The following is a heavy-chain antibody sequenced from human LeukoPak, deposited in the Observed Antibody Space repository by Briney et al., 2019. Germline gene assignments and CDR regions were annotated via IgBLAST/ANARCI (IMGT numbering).Heavy chain of an antibody. J-gene: IGHJ4*02. CDR3: ARRPQWLVHFDY. V-gene: IGHV4-39*01. CDR2: IYYSGST. Sequence: SEILSLTCTVSGGSISSSSYYWGWIRQPPGKGLEWIGSIYYSGSTYYNPSLKSRVTISVDTSRNQFSLKLSSVTAADTAVYYCARRPQWLVHFDYWGQGTLVTVSS. D-gene: IGHD6-19*01. CDR1: GGSISSSSYY.